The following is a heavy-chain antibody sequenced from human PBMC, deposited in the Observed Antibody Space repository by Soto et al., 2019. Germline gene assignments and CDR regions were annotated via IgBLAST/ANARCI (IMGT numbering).Heavy chain of an antibody. V-gene: IGHV3-30*03. CDR3: AGGQYYFDY. CDR2: ISYDGSNK. J-gene: IGHJ4*02. CDR1: GFPFSSYG. D-gene: IGHD2-15*01. Sequence: QVQLVESGGGVVQPGRSLRLSCAASGFPFSSYGMHWVRQAPGKGLEWVAHISYDGSNKHYTDSVKGRFTISRDNSKNMLYRLASSLRGEDTGVYYCAGGQYYFDYCGQGTRVSVSS.